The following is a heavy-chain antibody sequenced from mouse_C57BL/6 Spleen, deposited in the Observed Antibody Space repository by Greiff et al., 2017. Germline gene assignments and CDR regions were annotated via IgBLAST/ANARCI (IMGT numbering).Heavy chain of an antibody. CDR3: AGTYSNYAMDY. CDR2: IDPSDSYT. J-gene: IGHJ4*01. CDR1: GYTFTSYW. Sequence: VQLQQPGAELVRPGTSVKLSCKASGYTFTSYWMHWVKQRPGQGLEWIGVIDPSDSYTNYNQKFKGKATLTVDTSSSTAYMQLSSLTSEDSAVYYGAGTYSNYAMDYWGQGTSVTVSS. D-gene: IGHD2-5*01. V-gene: IGHV1-59*01.